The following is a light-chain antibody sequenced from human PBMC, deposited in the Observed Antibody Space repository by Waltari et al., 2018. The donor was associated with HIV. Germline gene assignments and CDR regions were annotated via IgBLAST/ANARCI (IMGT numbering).Light chain of an antibody. Sequence: QSVLTQPPSVSAAPGQKVNISCYGSSSNIGNNYVSWYQHLPGTAPNLLNSENYKRPSGIPDRFSGSKSGTSATLGITGLQPGDEADYYCGTWDSSLSAGVFGGGTKLTVL. CDR3: GTWDSSLSAGV. V-gene: IGLV1-51*02. J-gene: IGLJ2*01. CDR2: ENY. CDR1: SSNIGNNY.